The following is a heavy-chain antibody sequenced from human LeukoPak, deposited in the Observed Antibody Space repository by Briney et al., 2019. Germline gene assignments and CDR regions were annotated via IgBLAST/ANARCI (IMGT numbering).Heavy chain of an antibody. Sequence: SETLSLTCAVYGGSFSGYYWSWIRQPPGKGLEWIGEINHSGSTNYNPSLKSRVTISVDTSKNQFSLKLSSVTAADTAVYYCARKGVFSDYVWGSYRYPMEGYYFDYWGQGTLVTVSS. D-gene: IGHD3-16*02. J-gene: IGHJ4*02. V-gene: IGHV4-34*01. CDR1: GGSFSGYY. CDR2: INHSGST. CDR3: ARKGVFSDYVWGSYRYPMEGYYFDY.